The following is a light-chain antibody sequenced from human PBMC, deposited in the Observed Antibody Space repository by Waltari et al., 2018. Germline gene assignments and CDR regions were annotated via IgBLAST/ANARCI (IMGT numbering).Light chain of an antibody. J-gene: IGLJ2*01. CDR1: NSDIGAYNY. Sequence: QSALTQPASVSGSPGQSITISCTGTNSDIGAYNYVSWYQQHPGKAPKVIIFDVIFRPSGLANLFSGSKSGNTASLTITGLQAEDEAHYYCSSFTVTDTLVVFGGGTKLTV. CDR3: SSFTVTDTLVV. CDR2: DVI. V-gene: IGLV2-14*03.